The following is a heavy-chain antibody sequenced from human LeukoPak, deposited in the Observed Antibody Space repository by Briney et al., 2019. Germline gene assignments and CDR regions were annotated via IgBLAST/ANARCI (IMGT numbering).Heavy chain of an antibody. CDR1: GFTVSSNY. CDR2: IYSGGST. V-gene: IGHV3-53*01. CDR3: ARDRLYYYDSSGYGYYYYGMDV. D-gene: IGHD3-22*01. Sequence: GGSLRLSCAASGFTVSSNYMSWVRQAPGKGLEWVSVIYSGGSTYYADSVKGRFTISRDNSKNTLYLQMNSLRAEDTAVYYCARDRLYYYDSSGYGYYYYGMDVWGQGTTVTVSS. J-gene: IGHJ6*02.